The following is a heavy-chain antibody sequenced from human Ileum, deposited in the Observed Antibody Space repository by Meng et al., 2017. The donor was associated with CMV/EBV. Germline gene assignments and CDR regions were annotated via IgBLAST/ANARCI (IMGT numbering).Heavy chain of an antibody. CDR3: TKASQWTTLGEPHDY. J-gene: IGHJ4*02. Sequence: ASVKVSCKTSGTTFSNYDMNWVRQAPGQGHEWMGWLNPGSGSTGYAQKFQGRVTMTRDTSISTAYMELTSLRSDDTAVYYCTKASQWTTLGEPHDYWDQGTLVTVSS. CDR2: LNPGSGST. D-gene: IGHD4-11*01. CDR1: GTTFSNYD. V-gene: IGHV1-8*02.